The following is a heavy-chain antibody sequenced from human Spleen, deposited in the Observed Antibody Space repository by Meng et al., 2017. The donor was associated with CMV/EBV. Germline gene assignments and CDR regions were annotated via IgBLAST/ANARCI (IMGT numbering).Heavy chain of an antibody. J-gene: IGHJ1*01. CDR2: INPSGGST. D-gene: IGHD2-2*01. Sequence: KASGYTFTSYYMHWVRQAPGQGLEWMGIINPSGGSTSYAQKFQGRVTMTRDTSTSTVYMELSSLRSEDTAVYYCASPNVVVPAAPLQHWGQGTLVTVSS. V-gene: IGHV1-46*01. CDR1: GYTFTSYY. CDR3: ASPNVVVPAAPLQH.